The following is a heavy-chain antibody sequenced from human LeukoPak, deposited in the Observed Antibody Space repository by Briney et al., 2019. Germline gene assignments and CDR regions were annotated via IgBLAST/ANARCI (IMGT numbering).Heavy chain of an antibody. J-gene: IGHJ4*02. CDR1: GVSITSYY. V-gene: IGHV4-4*07. CDR3: ARHEGYAQIDY. D-gene: IGHD5-12*01. Sequence: SETLSLTCTVSGVSITSYYWSWIRQPAGKGLEWIGRIYTSGSPNYNPSLKSRVTMSVDTSKNQFSLKLSSVTAADTAVYYCARHEGYAQIDYWGQGTLVTVSS. CDR2: IYTSGSP.